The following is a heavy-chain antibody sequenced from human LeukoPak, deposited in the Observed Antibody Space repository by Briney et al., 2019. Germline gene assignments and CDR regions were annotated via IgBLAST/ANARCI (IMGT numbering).Heavy chain of an antibody. V-gene: IGHV3-23*01. Sequence: GGSLRLSCAASGFSFSDYAMTWVRQAPGKGLEWVSSTGDDTYYADSVKGRFTISRDDSKDTLFLQMNSLRVEDTAVYYCAKGAIYKNSVWDYFDYLGQGTLVTVSS. CDR2: TGDDT. D-gene: IGHD5-24*01. J-gene: IGHJ4*02. CDR1: GFSFSDYA. CDR3: AKGAIYKNSVWDYFDY.